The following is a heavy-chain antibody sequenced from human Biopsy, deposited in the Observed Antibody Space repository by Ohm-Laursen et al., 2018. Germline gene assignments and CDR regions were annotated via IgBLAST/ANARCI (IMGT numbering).Heavy chain of an antibody. CDR1: GTSIITYS. J-gene: IGHJ4*02. V-gene: IGHV4-4*07. D-gene: IGHD5-24*01. CDR2: IFPTGIT. Sequence: SDTLSLTCSVSGTSIITYSWSWIRQPAGKGLEWIGRIFPTGITNYNPSLKSRVTMSVDTSKNEFSLRLSSVTAADTAVYYCARQDGYLGYEYWGQGALVTVSS. CDR3: ARQDGYLGYEY.